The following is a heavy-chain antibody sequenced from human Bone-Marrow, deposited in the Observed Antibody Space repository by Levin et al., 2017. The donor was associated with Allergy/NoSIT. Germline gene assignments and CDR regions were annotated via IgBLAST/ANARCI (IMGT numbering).Heavy chain of an antibody. CDR2: IYYSGST. J-gene: IGHJ6*02. D-gene: IGHD2-21*01. V-gene: IGHV4-39*01. Sequence: SQTLSLTCTVSGGSISTSDHYWDWIRQPPGKGLEWIGNIYYSGSTYYNPSLKSRVTISVDTSKNQFSLKLSSVSAAESALYYCAKSRGGDSTYYYYYGMDVWGQGTTVTVSS. CDR1: GGSISTSDHY. CDR3: AKSRGGDSTYYYYYGMDV.